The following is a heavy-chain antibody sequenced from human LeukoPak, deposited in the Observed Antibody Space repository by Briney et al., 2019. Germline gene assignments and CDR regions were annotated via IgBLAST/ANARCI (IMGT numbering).Heavy chain of an antibody. J-gene: IGHJ4*02. CDR2: ISYDGSNK. D-gene: IGHD3-10*01. V-gene: IGHV3-30*18. CDR3: AKGRPATPGRTGYYFDY. CDR1: GFTFSSYG. Sequence: GGSLRLSCAASGFTFSSYGMHWVRQAPGKGLEWVAVISYDGSNKYYADSVKGRFTISRGNSKNTLYLQMNSLRAEDTAVYYCAKGRPATPGRTGYYFDYWGQGTLVTVSS.